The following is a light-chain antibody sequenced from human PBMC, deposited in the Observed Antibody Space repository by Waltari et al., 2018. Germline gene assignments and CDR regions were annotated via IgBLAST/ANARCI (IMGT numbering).Light chain of an antibody. J-gene: IGLJ3*02. Sequence: FILTQTHSVSESPGKTVTITCTRSSGRIGSSYVQWYQQRPGSAPTTVIYEDYQRPSGVPERFSGSIDSSSNSAYVTISGLKPEDEADYYCQSYDNDNVVFGGGTRLTVL. V-gene: IGLV6-57*03. CDR2: EDY. CDR3: QSYDNDNVV. CDR1: SGRIGSSY.